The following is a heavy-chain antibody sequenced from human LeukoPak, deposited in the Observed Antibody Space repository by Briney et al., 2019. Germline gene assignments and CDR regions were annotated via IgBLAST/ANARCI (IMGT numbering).Heavy chain of an antibody. CDR3: AKGTEYSSSWGAEYFQH. CDR1: GFTFSGYA. Sequence: PGGSLRLSCAASGFTFSGYAMSWVRQAPGKGLEWVSAISGSGGSTYYADSVKGRFTISRDNSKNTLYLQMNSLRAEDTAVYYCAKGTEYSSSWGAEYFQHWGQGTLVTVSS. J-gene: IGHJ1*01. D-gene: IGHD6-13*01. CDR2: ISGSGGST. V-gene: IGHV3-23*01.